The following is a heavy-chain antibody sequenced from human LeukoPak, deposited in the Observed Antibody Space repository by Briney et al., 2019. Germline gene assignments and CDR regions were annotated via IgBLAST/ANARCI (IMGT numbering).Heavy chain of an antibody. J-gene: IGHJ4*02. CDR2: IWYDGSNK. V-gene: IGHV3-33*08. Sequence: GGSLRLSCAAAGFNFSSYWMTWVRQAPGKGLEWVAVIWYDGSNKYYADSVKGRFTISRDNSKNTLYLQMNSLRAEDTAVYYCARDLSRENGDYIGYWGQGTLVTVSS. CDR3: ARDLSRENGDYIGY. D-gene: IGHD4-17*01. CDR1: GFNFSSYW.